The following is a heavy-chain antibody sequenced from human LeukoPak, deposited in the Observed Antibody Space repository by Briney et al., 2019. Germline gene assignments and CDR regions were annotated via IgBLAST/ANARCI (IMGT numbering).Heavy chain of an antibody. CDR2: IYYSGST. Sequence: SETLSLTCTVSGGSISSSSYYWGWIRQPPGKGLEWIGSIYYSGSTYYNPSLKSRVTISVDTSKNQFSLKLSSVIAADTAVYYCASILLYSGSSGIDYWGQGILVTVSS. D-gene: IGHD6-6*01. V-gene: IGHV4-39*01. CDR1: GGSISSSSYY. J-gene: IGHJ4*02. CDR3: ASILLYSGSSGIDY.